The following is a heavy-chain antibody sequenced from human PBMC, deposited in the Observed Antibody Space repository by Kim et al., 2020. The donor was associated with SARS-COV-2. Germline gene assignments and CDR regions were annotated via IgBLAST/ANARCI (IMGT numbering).Heavy chain of an antibody. V-gene: IGHV3-30*01. D-gene: IGHD2-15*01. CDR3: ARDNTVVIEGAPVA. J-gene: IGHJ5*02. Sequence: ADSVKGRFTISRDNSKNTLYLQMNSLRAEDTAVYYCARDNTVVIEGAPVAWGQGTLVTVSS.